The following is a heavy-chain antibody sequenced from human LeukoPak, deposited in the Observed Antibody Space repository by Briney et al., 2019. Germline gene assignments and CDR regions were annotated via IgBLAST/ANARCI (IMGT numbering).Heavy chain of an antibody. D-gene: IGHD6-6*01. Sequence: GGSLRLSCAASGFTFNCYAMSWVRQAPGKGLEWVSTINASGGGTNYANSVKGRITISRDNSKNTLYLQMNSLRAEDTAVYYCARPYSSSSGEFDYWGQGTLVAVSS. CDR2: INASGGGT. CDR3: ARPYSSSSGEFDY. V-gene: IGHV3-23*01. J-gene: IGHJ4*02. CDR1: GFTFNCYA.